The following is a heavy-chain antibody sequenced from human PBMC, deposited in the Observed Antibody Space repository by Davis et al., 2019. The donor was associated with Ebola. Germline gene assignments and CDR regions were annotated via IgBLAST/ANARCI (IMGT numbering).Heavy chain of an antibody. V-gene: IGHV3-74*01. D-gene: IGHD3-10*01. Sequence: PGRSLRLSCAASGFTFSSYWMHWVRQAPGKGLVWVSRINSDESSTSYADSVKGRFTISRDNAKNTLYLQMSSLRAEDKAVYYCVRESGSDTTFDLIWGQGTLVTVS. CDR1: GFTFSSYW. J-gene: IGHJ4*02. CDR3: VRESGSDTTFDLI. CDR2: INSDESST.